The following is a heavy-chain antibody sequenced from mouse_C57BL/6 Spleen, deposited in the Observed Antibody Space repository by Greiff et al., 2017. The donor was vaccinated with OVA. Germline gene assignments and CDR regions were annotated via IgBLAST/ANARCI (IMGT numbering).Heavy chain of an antibody. CDR3: ARREGYDYDPYAMDY. CDR1: GFSLSTSGMG. CDR2: IYWDDDK. J-gene: IGHJ4*01. D-gene: IGHD2-4*01. Sequence: QVTLKVCGPGILQSSQTLSLTCSFSGFSLSTSGMGVSWIRQPSGKGLEWLAHIYWDDDKRYNPSLKSRLTISKDTSRNQVFLKITSVDTADTATYYCARREGYDYDPYAMDYWGQGTSVTVSS. V-gene: IGHV8-12*01.